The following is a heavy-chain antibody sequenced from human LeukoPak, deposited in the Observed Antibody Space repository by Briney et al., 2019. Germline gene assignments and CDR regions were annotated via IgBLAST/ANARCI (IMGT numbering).Heavy chain of an antibody. Sequence: SETLSLTCAVSGGSISSSNWWNWIRQPPGKGLEWIGEIHHSVSTYYNPSLKSRGTISVDTSKNQFSLKLSSVTAADTAVYYCARGPDYYDSSGPPDYWGQGTLVTVSS. CDR3: ARGPDYYDSSGPPDY. CDR2: IHHSVST. D-gene: IGHD3-22*01. V-gene: IGHV4-4*02. J-gene: IGHJ4*02. CDR1: GGSISSSNW.